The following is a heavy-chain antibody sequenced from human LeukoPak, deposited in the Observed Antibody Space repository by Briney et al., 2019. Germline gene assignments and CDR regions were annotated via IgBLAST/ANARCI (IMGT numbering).Heavy chain of an antibody. CDR2: ISAYNDMT. CDR1: GYTFNSYG. D-gene: IGHD3-16*02. CDR3: ATSNGLGELSLSPGY. V-gene: IGHV1-18*01. J-gene: IGHJ4*02. Sequence: ASVKVSCKTSGYTFNSYGFTWVRQAPGPGLEWMGWISAYNDMTNYAQKFQGRVTMSTDTSTDTGYMEVRSLRSDDTAVYYCATSNGLGELSLSPGYWDQGTLVTVSS.